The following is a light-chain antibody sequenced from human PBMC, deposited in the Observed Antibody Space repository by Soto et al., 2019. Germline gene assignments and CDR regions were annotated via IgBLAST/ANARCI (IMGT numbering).Light chain of an antibody. CDR3: CSYAGAVTYV. Sequence: QSVLTQPASVSGSPGQSITISCTGTSSDFGSYNLVSWYQHHPGRAPKLMIYEGTKRPSGISYRFSGSKSGNTASLTISGLQPEDEADYYCCSYAGAVTYVFGTGTKLTV. CDR1: SSDFGSYNL. V-gene: IGLV2-23*01. J-gene: IGLJ1*01. CDR2: EGT.